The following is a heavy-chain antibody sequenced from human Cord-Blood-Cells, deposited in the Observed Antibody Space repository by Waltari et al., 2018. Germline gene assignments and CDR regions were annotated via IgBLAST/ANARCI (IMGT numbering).Heavy chain of an antibody. CDR2: IRSGSSDI. D-gene: IGHD7-27*01. V-gene: IGHV3-21*01. CDR3: ARVQGDFPANWAYYFDY. J-gene: IGHJ4*02. CDR1: GFTFSSYS. Sequence: EVQLVESGGGLVKPGGSLRLSCAASGFTFSSYSMNWVRQAPGKGVELVSSIRSGSSDIYDADAVKGRFTISIDNAKNSLYLQMNSLRAEDTAVYYCARVQGDFPANWAYYFDYWGQGTLVTVSS.